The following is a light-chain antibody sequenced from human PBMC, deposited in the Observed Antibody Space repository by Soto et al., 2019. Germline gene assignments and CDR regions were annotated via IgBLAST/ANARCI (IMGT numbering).Light chain of an antibody. V-gene: IGLV1-40*01. CDR3: QSYDSSLSGSGV. Sequence: QSVLTQPPSVSGAPGQRVSISCTGSTSNIGAPYDVHWYQQIPGTAPKLLISGHNNRPSGVPDRFFGSKSGTSASLTIIGLQAEDEADYYCQSYDSSLSGSGVFGGGTKLTVL. J-gene: IGLJ3*02. CDR2: GHN. CDR1: TSNIGAPYD.